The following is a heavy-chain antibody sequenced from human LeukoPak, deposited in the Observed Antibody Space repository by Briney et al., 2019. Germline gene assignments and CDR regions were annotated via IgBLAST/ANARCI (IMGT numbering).Heavy chain of an antibody. D-gene: IGHD6-13*01. J-gene: IGHJ5*02. CDR2: IYPGYSDA. V-gene: IGHV5-51*01. Sequence: DSLKIYIKISGYKLTNNWIGWVRHVPGKGLEWMGLIYPGYSDAKYSPSFQGQVTLSVDETISTAYLQLSGLRDSDTAIYYCVRFALTSSLDHWGQGTLVTVSS. CDR3: VRFALTSSLDH. CDR1: GYKLTNNW.